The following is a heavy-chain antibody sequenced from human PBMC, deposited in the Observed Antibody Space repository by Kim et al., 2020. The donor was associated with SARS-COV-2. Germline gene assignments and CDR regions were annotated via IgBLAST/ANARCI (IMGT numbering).Heavy chain of an antibody. D-gene: IGHD2-2*01. J-gene: IGHJ5*02. V-gene: IGHV1-18*01. CDR2: ISAYNGNT. Sequence: ASVKVSCKASGYTFTSYGISWVRQAPGQGLEWMGWISAYNGNTNYAQKLQGRVTMTTDTSTSTAYMELRSLRSDDTAVYYCARHAAMRRTWIHWFDPWGQGTLVTVSS. CDR3: ARHAAMRRTWIHWFDP. CDR1: GYTFTSYG.